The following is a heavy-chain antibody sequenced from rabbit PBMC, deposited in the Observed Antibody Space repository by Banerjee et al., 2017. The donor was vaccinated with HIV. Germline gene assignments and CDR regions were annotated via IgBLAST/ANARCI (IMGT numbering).Heavy chain of an antibody. CDR2: IDAGSSGRT. J-gene: IGHJ4*01. Sequence: QEQLEESGGGLVQPEGSLTLTCKASGFDFSSNAMCWVRQAPGKGLEWIAYIDAGSSGRTYYASWAKGRFTISKTSSTTVTLQMTSLTAADTATYFCARDYIGYDAYNLWGPGTLVTVS. CDR1: GFDFSSNA. CDR3: ARDYIGYDAYNL. D-gene: IGHD6-1*01. V-gene: IGHV1S45*01.